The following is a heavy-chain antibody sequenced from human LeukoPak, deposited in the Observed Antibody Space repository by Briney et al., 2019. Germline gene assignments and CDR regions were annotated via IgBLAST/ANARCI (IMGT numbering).Heavy chain of an antibody. J-gene: IGHJ4*02. CDR1: GGSISSYY. V-gene: IGHV4-59*08. CDR2: IYYSGST. D-gene: IGHD3-22*01. Sequence: SETLSLTCTVSGGSISSYYWSWIRQPPGKGLEWIGYIYYSGSTNYNPSLKSRVTISLDTSKNQFSLKLSSVTAADTAVYYCARLGSSGFYYDYWGQGTLVTVSS. CDR3: ARLGSSGFYYDY.